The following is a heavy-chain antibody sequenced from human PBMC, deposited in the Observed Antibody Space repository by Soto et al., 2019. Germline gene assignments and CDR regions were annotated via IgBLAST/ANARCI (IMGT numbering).Heavy chain of an antibody. CDR1: EFAFSTYA. CDR2: IRSDDTT. Sequence: GGSLRLSCATSEFAFSTYAMSWVRQTSGKGLEWVSSIRSDDTTDYADSVKGRFTISRDNSNNTLYLQMHSLRVDDTALYYCAKGSPRRVAEFDYWGQGS. D-gene: IGHD6-19*01. CDR3: AKGSPRRVAEFDY. J-gene: IGHJ4*02. V-gene: IGHV3-23*01.